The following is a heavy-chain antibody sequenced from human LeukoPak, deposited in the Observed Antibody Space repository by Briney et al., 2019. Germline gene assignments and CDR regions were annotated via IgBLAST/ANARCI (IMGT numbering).Heavy chain of an antibody. CDR3: EGLTPYMDV. CDR1: GYTLTELS. CDR2: FDPEDGET. Sequence: GASVKVSCKVSGYTLTELSMHWVRQAPGKGLEWMGGFDPEDGETIYAQKFQGRVTITADKSTSTAYMELSSLRSEDTAVYYCEGLTPYMDVWGKGTTVTVSS. J-gene: IGHJ6*03. V-gene: IGHV1-24*01. D-gene: IGHD3-16*01.